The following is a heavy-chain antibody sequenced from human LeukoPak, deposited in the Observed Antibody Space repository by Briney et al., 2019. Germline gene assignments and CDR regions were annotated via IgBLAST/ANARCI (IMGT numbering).Heavy chain of an antibody. CDR1: GFSFSYYS. CDR3: AKAAYCGTTSCPIKYFFDS. V-gene: IGHV3-48*04. Sequence: PGGSLRLSCAASGFSFSYYSMNWVRQAPGKGLEWVSYISSGSSPMYYADSVKGRFTISRDNSKNSLYLQMDSLRAEDTAVYYCAKAAYCGTTSCPIKYFFDSWGQGTLVTVSS. D-gene: IGHD2-2*01. CDR2: ISSGSSPM. J-gene: IGHJ4*02.